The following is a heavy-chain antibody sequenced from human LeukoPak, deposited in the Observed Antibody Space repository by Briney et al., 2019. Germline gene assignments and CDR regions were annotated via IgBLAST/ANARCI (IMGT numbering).Heavy chain of an antibody. D-gene: IGHD2/OR15-2a*01. Sequence: GGSLRLSCAAFGFTFSTAWVRWVSPAPGKGLELVGRIKNNTDSGRTDYAASVKSRVTISRDASKNTLYLQLNCLKAADTAVYYCATVDTHWGYFFDYWGQGTLVTVSS. CDR3: ATVDTHWGYFFDY. CDR1: GFTFSTAW. CDR2: IKNNTDSGRT. J-gene: IGHJ4*02. V-gene: IGHV3-15*05.